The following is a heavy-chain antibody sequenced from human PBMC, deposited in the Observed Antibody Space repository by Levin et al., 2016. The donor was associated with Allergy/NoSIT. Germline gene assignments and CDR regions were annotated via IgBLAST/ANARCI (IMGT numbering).Heavy chain of an antibody. J-gene: IGHJ4*02. Sequence: WIRQPPGKGLEWIGYIYYSGSTNYNPSLKSRVTISVDTSKNQFSLKLSSVTAADTAVYYCASTYRGYSSSWQTFDYWGQGTLVTVSS. V-gene: IGHV4-59*01. CDR2: IYYSGST. D-gene: IGHD6-13*01. CDR3: ASTYRGYSSSWQTFDY.